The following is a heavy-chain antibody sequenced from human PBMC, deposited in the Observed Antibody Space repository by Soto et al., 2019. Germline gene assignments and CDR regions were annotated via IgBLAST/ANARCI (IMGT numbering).Heavy chain of an antibody. V-gene: IGHV1-18*01. Sequence: QVQLVQSGAGVKKPGASVKVSCKASGYTFTSYGISWVRQAPGQGLEWMGWNSAYNGNTNYAQKLQGRVTMTTDTPTSTAYMELRSLRSDDTAVYYCARDFNCDFWSSSQTPFDPWGQGTLVTVSS. CDR1: GYTFTSYG. J-gene: IGHJ5*02. CDR3: ARDFNCDFWSSSQTPFDP. D-gene: IGHD3-3*01. CDR2: NSAYNGNT.